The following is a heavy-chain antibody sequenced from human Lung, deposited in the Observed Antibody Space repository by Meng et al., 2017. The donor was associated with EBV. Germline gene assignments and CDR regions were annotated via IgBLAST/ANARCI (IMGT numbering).Heavy chain of an antibody. V-gene: IGHV7-4-1*02. Sequence: QVQLVQAGAEVKRPGASVKVSCTTSGYIFTAYAMHWVRQAPGQSLEWMGWISTNTGTTTYTQGFTGRSVFSLDTSVSTAYLQISSLKAEDTAVYYCARGGNFDPWGQGTLVTVSS. CDR2: ISTNTGTT. CDR1: GYIFTAYA. CDR3: ARGGNFDP. D-gene: IGHD2/OR15-2a*01. J-gene: IGHJ5*02.